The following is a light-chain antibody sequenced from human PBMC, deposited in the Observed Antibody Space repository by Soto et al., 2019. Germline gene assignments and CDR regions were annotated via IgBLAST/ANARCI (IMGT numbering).Light chain of an antibody. Sequence: DIQFTQSPSFLSASVGDRVTITCRASQDISTYLAWYQQKAGKAPKLLIYAASTLQRGVPSRFSGSGSGTEFALTISSLQPEDFAAYYCQQLKSYPLTFGGGTKVEIK. CDR1: QDISTY. J-gene: IGKJ4*01. V-gene: IGKV1-9*01. CDR3: QQLKSYPLT. CDR2: AAS.